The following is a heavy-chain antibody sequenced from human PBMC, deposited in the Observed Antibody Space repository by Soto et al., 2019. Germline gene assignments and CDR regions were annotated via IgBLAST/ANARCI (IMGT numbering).Heavy chain of an antibody. CDR1: GFTFSAYG. V-gene: IGHV3-30*18. D-gene: IGHD2-21*02. CDR3: AKESRSSAVTATRVYGMDV. CDR2: ISHDGTNK. J-gene: IGHJ6*02. Sequence: GGSLRLSCTPSGFTFSAYGMHWVRRAPGKGLEWVAAISHDGTNKYYGDSVRGRFTISRDNSKNTLYLQMNTLRNEDTAVYYCAKESRSSAVTATRVYGMDVWGQGTTVTVSS.